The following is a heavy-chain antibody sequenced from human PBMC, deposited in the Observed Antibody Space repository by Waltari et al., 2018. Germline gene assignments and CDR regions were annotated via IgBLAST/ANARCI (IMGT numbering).Heavy chain of an antibody. CDR3: ASSGSSSNWFDP. CDR1: GYSITSGYY. Sequence: QVQLQESGPGLVKPSETLSLTCTVSGYSITSGYYWAWIRQPPGKGLEWIGSIYHSGSTYYNPSLKSRVTISVDTSKNQFSLKLSSVTAADTAVYYCASSGSSSNWFDPWGQGTLVTVSS. J-gene: IGHJ5*02. V-gene: IGHV4-38-2*02. D-gene: IGHD6-13*01. CDR2: IYHSGST.